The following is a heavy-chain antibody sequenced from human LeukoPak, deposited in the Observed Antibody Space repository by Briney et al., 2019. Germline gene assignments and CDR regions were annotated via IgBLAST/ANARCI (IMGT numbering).Heavy chain of an antibody. CDR3: ARGGPRSLHY. CDR2: IYYSGST. V-gene: IGHV4-31*03. CDR1: GGSISSGGYY. J-gene: IGHJ4*02. Sequence: SETLSLTCTVSGGSISSGGYYWSWIRQHPGKGLEWIGYIYYSGSTYYNPSLKSRVTISVDTSKNQFSLKLNSVTAADTAVYYCARGGPRSLHYWGQRTLVTVSS. D-gene: IGHD3-10*01.